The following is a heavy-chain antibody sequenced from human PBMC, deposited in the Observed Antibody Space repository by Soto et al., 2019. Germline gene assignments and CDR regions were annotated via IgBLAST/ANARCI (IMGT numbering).Heavy chain of an antibody. CDR3: ARQRRGGYWFDP. CDR1: GVSVTNGDYY. CDR2: IYYTETT. J-gene: IGHJ5*02. Sequence: SETLSLTCAVSGVSVTNGDYYWSWMRQSPGKGLEWIGNIYYTETTIYNPSLNSRLNISIDTSRNQFSLQLTSVTAADSAIYYCARQRRGGYWFDPWGQGTLVTV. V-gene: IGHV4-30-4*01.